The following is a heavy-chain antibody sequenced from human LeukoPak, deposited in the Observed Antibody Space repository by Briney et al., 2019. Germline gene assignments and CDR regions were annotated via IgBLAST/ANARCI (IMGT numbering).Heavy chain of an antibody. CDR1: GFTFSSYA. J-gene: IGHJ4*02. CDR2: ISGSGGST. CDR3: ANLAIAAAGTRDY. V-gene: IGHV3-23*01. D-gene: IGHD6-13*01. Sequence: GGSLRLSCAASGFTFSSYAMSWVRQAPGKGLEWVSAISGSGGSTYYATTVKGRFTISRDNSKNTLYLQMNSLRAEDTAVYYCANLAIAAAGTRDYWGQGTLVTVSS.